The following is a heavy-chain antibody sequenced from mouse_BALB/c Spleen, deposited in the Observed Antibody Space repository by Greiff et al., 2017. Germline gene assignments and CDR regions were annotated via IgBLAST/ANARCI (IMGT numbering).Heavy chain of an antibody. Sequence: QVQLKESGAELAKPGASVKMSCKASGYTFTSYWMHWVKQRPGQGLEWIGYINPSTGYTEYNQKFKDKATLTADKSSSTAYMQLSSLTSEDSAVYYCARGDYGWFAYWGQGTLVTVSA. J-gene: IGHJ3*01. CDR2: INPSTGYT. D-gene: IGHD2-4*01. CDR3: ARGDYGWFAY. CDR1: GYTFTSYW. V-gene: IGHV1-7*01.